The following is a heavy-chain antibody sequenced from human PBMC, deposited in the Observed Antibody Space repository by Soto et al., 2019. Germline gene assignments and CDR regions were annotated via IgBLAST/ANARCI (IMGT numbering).Heavy chain of an antibody. CDR2: ISAYNGNT. CDR3: ARVRYYDSSGYDEAFDI. J-gene: IGHJ3*02. V-gene: IGHV1-18*01. CDR1: GYTFTSYG. D-gene: IGHD3-22*01. Sequence: ASVKVSCKASGYTFTSYGISWVRQAPGQGLEWMGWISAYNGNTNYAQKLQGRVTMTTDTSTSTAYMELRSLRSDDTAVYYRARVRYYDSSGYDEAFDIWGQGTMVTVS.